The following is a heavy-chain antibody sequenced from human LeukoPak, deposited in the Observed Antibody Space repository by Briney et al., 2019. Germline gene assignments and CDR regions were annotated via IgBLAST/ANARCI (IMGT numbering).Heavy chain of an antibody. CDR3: ARGAPLAAAGPYFDY. CDR1: GFTFSSYS. D-gene: IGHD6-13*01. CDR2: ISSSSSYI. J-gene: IGHJ4*02. V-gene: IGHV3-21*01. Sequence: GGSLRLSCAASGFTFSSYSMNWVRQAPGKGLEWVSSISSSSSYIYYADSVKGRFTISRDNAKNSLNLQMNSLRAEDTAVYYCARGAPLAAAGPYFDYWGQGTLVTVSS.